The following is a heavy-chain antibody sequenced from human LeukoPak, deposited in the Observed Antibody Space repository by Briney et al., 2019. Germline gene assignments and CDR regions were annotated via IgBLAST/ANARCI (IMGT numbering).Heavy chain of an antibody. CDR2: IYSGGST. D-gene: IGHD3-10*01. J-gene: IGHJ6*02. CDR3: AKDYSNPYTMDV. V-gene: IGHV3-53*01. CDR1: GFTVSSNY. Sequence: GGSLRLSCAASGFTVSSNYMSWVRQAPGKGLEWVSVIYSGGSTYYADSVKGRFTISRDNSKNTLYLQVNSLRAEDTAVYYCAKDYSNPYTMDVWGQGTTVTVSS.